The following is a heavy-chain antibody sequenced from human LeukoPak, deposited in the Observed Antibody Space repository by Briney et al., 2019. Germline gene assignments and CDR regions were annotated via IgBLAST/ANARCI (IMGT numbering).Heavy chain of an antibody. J-gene: IGHJ2*01. D-gene: IGHD1-26*01. V-gene: IGHV3-7*05. CDR2: IEQDGIDK. CDR3: ARVWWDSYYWYFDL. CDR1: GFTFSNYW. Sequence: PGGSLRLSCAASGFTFSNYWMSWVRQAPGKGLEWVANIEQDGIDKYYLDSVKGRFTISRDDAKNSLYLQMNSLRAEDTAVYYCARVWWDSYYWYFDLWGRGTLVTVSS.